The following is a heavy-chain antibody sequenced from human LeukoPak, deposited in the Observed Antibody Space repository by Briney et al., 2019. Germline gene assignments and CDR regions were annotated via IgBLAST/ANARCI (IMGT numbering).Heavy chain of an antibody. V-gene: IGHV3-23*01. CDR1: GFTFSSYA. CDR2: ISGSGGST. CDR3: AKPISDTAMVYYYYMDV. Sequence: GGSLRLSCAASGFTFSSYAMSWVRQAPGKGLEWVSAISGSGGSTYYTDSVKGRFTISRDNSKNTLYLQMNSLRAEDTAVYYCAKPISDTAMVYYYYMDVWGKGTTVTVSS. J-gene: IGHJ6*03. D-gene: IGHD5-18*01.